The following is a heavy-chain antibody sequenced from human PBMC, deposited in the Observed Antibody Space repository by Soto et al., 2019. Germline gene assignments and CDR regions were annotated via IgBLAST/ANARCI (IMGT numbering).Heavy chain of an antibody. Sequence: GGSLRLSCAASGFTFSSYGVHWVRQAPGKGLEWVAVISNDGSNKYYADSVKGRFTISRDNSKNTLFLQMNSLRVEDTAVFYCAAPYYYDSSGYSYYYDYWGQGTLVTVSS. CDR1: GFTFSSYG. CDR2: ISNDGSNK. D-gene: IGHD3-22*01. CDR3: AAPYYYDSSGYSYYYDY. V-gene: IGHV3-30*03. J-gene: IGHJ4*02.